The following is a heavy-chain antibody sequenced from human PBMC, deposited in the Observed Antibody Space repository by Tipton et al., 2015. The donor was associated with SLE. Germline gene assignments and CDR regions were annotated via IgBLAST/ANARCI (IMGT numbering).Heavy chain of an antibody. CDR3: ATWDFDWSNAFDI. CDR1: GGSISHYY. Sequence: TLSLTCTVSGGSISHYYWSWIRQPAGRKLEWIGRIHYGGTTNYNPSLKNRLTMSVDMSKNQFSLNLSAVTAADTAVYYCATWDFDWSNAFDIWGQVIMVTVSS. D-gene: IGHD3-9*01. V-gene: IGHV4-4*07. CDR2: IHYGGTT. J-gene: IGHJ3*02.